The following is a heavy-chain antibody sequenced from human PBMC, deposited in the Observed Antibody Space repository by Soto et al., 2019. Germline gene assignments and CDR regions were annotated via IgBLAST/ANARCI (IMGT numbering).Heavy chain of an antibody. CDR3: ARGKQAVYAIDY. CDR1: GFTVSSNY. Sequence: EVQLVESGGGLVQPGGSLRLSCAASGFTVSSNYMSWVRQAPGKGLEWVSVIYSGSTTYYADSVKGRFTISRDNSKNTLYLQMNSLRAEDTAVYYCARGKQAVYAIDYWGQGTLVTVSA. J-gene: IGHJ4*02. CDR2: IYSGSTT. V-gene: IGHV3-66*01. D-gene: IGHD2-8*01.